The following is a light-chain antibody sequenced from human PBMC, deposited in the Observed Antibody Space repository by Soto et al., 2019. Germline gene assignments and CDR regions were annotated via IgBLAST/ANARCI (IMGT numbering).Light chain of an antibody. Sequence: QSVLTQPPSASGTHGQIVAISCSGSSSNIGSNTVTWYQQLPGTALKLLIYSTSQRSSGAPGRFSGSKSGASASLSISGLQSEDEAYYFCAAWDDRLDVYVFGTGPKVTVL. CDR3: AAWDDRLDVYV. V-gene: IGLV1-44*01. CDR1: SSNIGSNT. CDR2: STS. J-gene: IGLJ1*01.